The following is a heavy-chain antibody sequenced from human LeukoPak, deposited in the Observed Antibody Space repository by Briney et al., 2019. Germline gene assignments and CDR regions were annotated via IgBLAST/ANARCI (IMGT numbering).Heavy chain of an antibody. J-gene: IGHJ4*02. CDR2: INPIFNIL. Sequence: SVKVSRKASEGTFGAYSIDWVRQAPGQGLDWVGGINPIFNILYYAQNFQGRVTITADESTNTAYLELDSLKHDDTAVYYCAAGRRLGQLFFDYWGPGTLVTVSS. V-gene: IGHV1-69*13. CDR1: EGTFGAYS. D-gene: IGHD3-10*01. CDR3: AAGRRLGQLFFDY.